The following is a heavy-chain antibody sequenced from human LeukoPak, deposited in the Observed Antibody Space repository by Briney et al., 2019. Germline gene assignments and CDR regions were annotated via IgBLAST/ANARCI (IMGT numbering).Heavy chain of an antibody. CDR1: GFTFSSYG. CDR2: ITGDGGNT. V-gene: IGHV3-43*02. D-gene: IGHD2-2*02. Sequence: GRSLRLSCAASGFTFSSYGMHWVRQAPGKGLEWVSLITGDGGNTFHADSVKGRFTISRDNSKNSLYLQMNSLRSEDTALYYCAKDIYLDSWGQGTLVTVSS. J-gene: IGHJ4*01. CDR3: AKDIYLDS.